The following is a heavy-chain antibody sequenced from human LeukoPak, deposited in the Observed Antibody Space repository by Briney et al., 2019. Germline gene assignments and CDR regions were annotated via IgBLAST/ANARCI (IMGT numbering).Heavy chain of an antibody. Sequence: ASVKVSCKASGYTFTGYYLHWVRQAPGQGLGWMGWINPNSGGTNYAQKFQGRVTMTRDTSISTAYMELSRLRSDDTAVYYCARLTGDRNWFDPWGQGTLVTVSS. CDR3: ARLTGDRNWFDP. CDR2: INPNSGGT. J-gene: IGHJ5*02. V-gene: IGHV1-2*02. D-gene: IGHD7-27*01. CDR1: GYTFTGYY.